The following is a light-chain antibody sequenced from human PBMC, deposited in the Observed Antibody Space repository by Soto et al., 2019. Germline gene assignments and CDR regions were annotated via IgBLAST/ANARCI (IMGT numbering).Light chain of an antibody. J-gene: IGLJ1*01. CDR3: GSYTASNTLFFV. Sequence: QSVLAQPSSVSGSPGQSITISCTGTSTDVGGYNYVSWYQHHPGKGPKLIIYEVSNRPSGVSDRFSGSKSGNKASLIISNLEAEDDSDYYCGSYTASNTLFFVFANGTQVT. CDR1: STDVGGYNY. V-gene: IGLV2-14*01. CDR2: EVS.